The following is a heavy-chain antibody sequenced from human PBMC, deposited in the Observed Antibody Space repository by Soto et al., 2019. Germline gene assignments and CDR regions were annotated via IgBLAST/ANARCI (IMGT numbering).Heavy chain of an antibody. V-gene: IGHV3-23*01. CDR2: ISGSGGGT. D-gene: IGHD1-26*01. J-gene: IGHJ1*01. CDR3: AKQWEQPFEYFQH. Sequence: HPGGSLRLSCAASGFTFSSYAMSWVRQAPGKGLEWVSAISGSGGGTYYADSVKGRFTISRDNSKNTLYLQMNSLRAEDTAVYYCAKQWEQPFEYFQHWGQGTLVTVSS. CDR1: GFTFSSYA.